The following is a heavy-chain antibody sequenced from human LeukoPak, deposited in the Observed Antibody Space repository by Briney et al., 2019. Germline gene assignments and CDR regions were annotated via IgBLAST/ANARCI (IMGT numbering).Heavy chain of an antibody. D-gene: IGHD6-19*01. V-gene: IGHV3-74*01. Sequence: PGGSLRLSCAASGFTLRNYAMSWVRQTPGKGLVWVSRINSDGSSTSYADSVKGRFTISRDNAKNTLYLQMNSLRAEDTAVYYCAREGGWTIHPYFDYWGQGTLVTVSS. CDR2: INSDGSST. CDR3: AREGGWTIHPYFDY. CDR1: GFTLRNYA. J-gene: IGHJ4*02.